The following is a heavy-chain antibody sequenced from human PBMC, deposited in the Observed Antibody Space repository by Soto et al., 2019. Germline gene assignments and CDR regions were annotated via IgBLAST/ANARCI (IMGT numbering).Heavy chain of an antibody. CDR1: GFTFSSFW. D-gene: IGHD3-10*01. Sequence: GGSLRLSCAASGFTFSSFWMSWVRQAPGKGLEWVANIKTDGSETHYVDSVKGRSTIIRDSPKTAVFLQMNSLRDEHTAVYFCTSDRYPRFYHGSGSYSYCWGQGTPVSVGS. J-gene: IGHJ4*02. CDR2: IKTDGSET. V-gene: IGHV3-7*03. CDR3: TSDRYPRFYHGSGSYSYC.